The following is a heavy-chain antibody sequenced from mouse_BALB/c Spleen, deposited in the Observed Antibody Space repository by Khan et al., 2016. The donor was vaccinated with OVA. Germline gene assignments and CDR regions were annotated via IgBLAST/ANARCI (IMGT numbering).Heavy chain of an antibody. Sequence: QVQLKESGAELARPGASVKMSCKTSGYTFTSNTMHWVKQRPGQSLEWIGYINPRSDYTIYSQKFKDKATLTADISSSTAYMQLSSLTSDDSAVYYCTRRTTGYAMDYWGQGTSVTVSS. J-gene: IGHJ4*01. D-gene: IGHD2-14*01. CDR1: GYTFTSNT. CDR3: TRRTTGYAMDY. V-gene: IGHV1-4*01. CDR2: INPRSDYT.